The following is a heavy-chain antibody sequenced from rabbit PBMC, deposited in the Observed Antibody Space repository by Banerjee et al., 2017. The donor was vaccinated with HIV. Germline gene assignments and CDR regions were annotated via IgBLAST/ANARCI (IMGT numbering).Heavy chain of an antibody. J-gene: IGHJ4*01. CDR3: ARDGGYNYDDYRYFTL. V-gene: IGHV1S45*01. D-gene: IGHD2-1*01. Sequence: QEQLEESGGDLVKPEGSLTLTCTASGFTLSSYWICWVRQAPGKGLEWIACMDAGSSGSTNYASWAKGRFTISKTSSTTVTLQMTSLTAADTATYFCARDGGYNYDDYRYFTLWGPGTLVTVS. CDR1: GFTLSSYW. CDR2: MDAGSSGST.